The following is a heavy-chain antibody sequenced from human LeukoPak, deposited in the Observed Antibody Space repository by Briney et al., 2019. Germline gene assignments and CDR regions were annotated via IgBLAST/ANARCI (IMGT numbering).Heavy chain of an antibody. D-gene: IGHD3-3*01. CDR3: ARSYDFWSGSQSVFYMDV. CDR2: IHYSGST. CDR1: GVSISNYY. V-gene: IGHV4-59*01. Sequence: SETLSLTCTVSGVSISNYYWSWIRQPPGKGLEWIGFIHYSGSTGYNPSLKSRVTILEGTSKTHFSLRLSSVTAADTAVYYCARSYDFWSGSQSVFYMDVWGKGTTVTVSS. J-gene: IGHJ6*03.